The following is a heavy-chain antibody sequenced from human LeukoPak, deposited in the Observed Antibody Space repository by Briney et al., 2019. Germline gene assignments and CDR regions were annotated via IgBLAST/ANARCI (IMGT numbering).Heavy chain of an antibody. CDR3: ARSMVRVVIRYDY. CDR2: IYYSGST. V-gene: IGHV4-59*01. CDR1: GGSISSYY. Sequence: TTSETLSLTCTVSGGSISSYYWSWIRQPPGKGLEWIGYIYYSGSTNYNPSLKSRVTISVDTSKNQFSLKLSSVTAADTAVYYCARSMVRVVIRYDYWGQGTLVTVSS. J-gene: IGHJ4*02. D-gene: IGHD3-10*01.